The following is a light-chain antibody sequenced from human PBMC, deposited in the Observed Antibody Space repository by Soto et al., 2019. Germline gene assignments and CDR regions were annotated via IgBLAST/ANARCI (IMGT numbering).Light chain of an antibody. CDR1: SSNIGAGHD. V-gene: IGLV1-40*01. Sequence: QSVLTQPPSVSGAPGQRVTISCTGSSSNIGAGHDVHWYQQFPGTAPKLLIYGSSNRPSGVPDRFSGSKSGTSASLAITGLQAEDEADYYCQSYDSSLRGWVFGGGTKVTVL. CDR3: QSYDSSLRGWV. J-gene: IGLJ3*02. CDR2: GSS.